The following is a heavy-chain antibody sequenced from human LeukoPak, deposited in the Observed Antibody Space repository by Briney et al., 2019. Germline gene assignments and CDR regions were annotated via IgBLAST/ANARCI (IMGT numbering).Heavy chain of an antibody. J-gene: IGHJ4*02. CDR3: ARESSDYDVLDY. CDR2: ISSSSSYI. D-gene: IGHD5-12*01. CDR1: GFTFSSYS. Sequence: GGSLRLSCAASGFTFSSYSMNWVRQAPGKGLEWVSSISSSSSYIYYADSVKGRFTISRDNAKNSLYLQMNSLRAEDTAVYYCARESSDYDVLDYWGQGTLVTVSS. V-gene: IGHV3-21*01.